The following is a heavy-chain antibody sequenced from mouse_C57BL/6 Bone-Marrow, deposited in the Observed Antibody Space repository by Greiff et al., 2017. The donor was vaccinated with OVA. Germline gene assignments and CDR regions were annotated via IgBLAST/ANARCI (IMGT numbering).Heavy chain of an antibody. J-gene: IGHJ1*03. D-gene: IGHD2-5*01. Sequence: VQLQQSGAELVRPGTSVKMSCKASGYTFTNYWIGWAKQRPGHGLEWIGDIYPGGGYTNYNEKFKGKATLTADKSSSTAYMQFSSLTSEDSAIYYCARRNSNYYPYWYFDVWGTGTTVTVSS. CDR1: GYTFTNYW. V-gene: IGHV1-63*01. CDR2: IYPGGGYT. CDR3: ARRNSNYYPYWYFDV.